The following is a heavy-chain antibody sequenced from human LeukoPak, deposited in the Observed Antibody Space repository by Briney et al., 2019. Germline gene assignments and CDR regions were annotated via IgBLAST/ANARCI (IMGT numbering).Heavy chain of an antibody. V-gene: IGHV6-1*01. CDR3: ARDRYCSSTSCYIPFYYFDY. D-gene: IGHD2-2*02. Sequence: SQTLSLTCAISGDGVSSNSAAWNWIRQSPSRGLEWLGRTYYRSKWYNDYAVSVKSRITINPDTSKNQFSLQLNSVTPEDTAVYYCARDRYCSSTSCYIPFYYFDYWGQGTLVTVSS. CDR2: TYYRSKWYN. J-gene: IGHJ4*02. CDR1: GDGVSSNSAA.